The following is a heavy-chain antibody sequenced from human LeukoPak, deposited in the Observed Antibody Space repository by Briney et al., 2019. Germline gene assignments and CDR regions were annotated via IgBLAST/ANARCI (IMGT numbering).Heavy chain of an antibody. CDR3: ARHCSSTSCYWDYFDY. CDR1: GYTFTSYG. CDR2: ISGHNGNR. J-gene: IGHJ4*02. D-gene: IGHD2-2*01. V-gene: IGHV1-18*01. Sequence: ASVKVSCKASGYTFTSYGISWVRQAPGQGLEWMGWISGHNGNRNYAQKLQGRVTMTTDTSTSTAYMEVRSLRSDDTAVYYCARHCSSTSCYWDYFDYWGQGTPVTVSS.